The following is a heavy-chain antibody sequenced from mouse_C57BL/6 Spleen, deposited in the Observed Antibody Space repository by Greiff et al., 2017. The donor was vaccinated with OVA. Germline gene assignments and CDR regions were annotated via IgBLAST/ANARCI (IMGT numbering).Heavy chain of an antibody. V-gene: IGHV14-4*01. Sequence: EVQLQQSGAELVRPGASVKLSCTASGFNIKDDYMHWVKQRPEQGLEWIGWIDPENGDTEYASKFQGKATITADPSSNTAYLQLSSLTSEDTAVYYCTTAGTGAWFAYWGQGTLVTVSA. CDR3: TTAGTGAWFAY. D-gene: IGHD4-1*01. CDR1: GFNIKDDY. J-gene: IGHJ3*01. CDR2: IDPENGDT.